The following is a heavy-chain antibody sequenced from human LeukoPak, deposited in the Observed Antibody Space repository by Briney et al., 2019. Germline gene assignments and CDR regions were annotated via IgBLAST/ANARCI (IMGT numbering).Heavy chain of an antibody. CDR2: NTYSGST. D-gene: IGHD2-8*01. CDR1: GGSISSGGYY. V-gene: IGHV4-31*03. J-gene: IGHJ4*02. Sequence: PSETLSLTCTVSGGSISSGGYYWSWIRQHPGKGLEWIGYNTYSGSTYYNPSLKSRVTISVDTSKNQFSLRLSSVTAADTAVYYCVGGIEGCTNGVCYTAVDYWGQGTLVTVSS. CDR3: VGGIEGCTNGVCYTAVDY.